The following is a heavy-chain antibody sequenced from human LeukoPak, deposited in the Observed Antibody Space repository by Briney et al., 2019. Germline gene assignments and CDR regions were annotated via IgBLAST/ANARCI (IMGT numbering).Heavy chain of an antibody. CDR1: GFTFSSYW. Sequence: GGSLRLSCAASGFTFSSYWMSWVRQAPGKGLEWVANIKQGGSEKYYVDSVKGRFTISRDNAKNSLYLQMNSLRAEDTAVYYCAREDIVVVPAASNYFDYWGQGTLVTVSS. CDR3: AREDIVVVPAASNYFDY. D-gene: IGHD2-2*01. V-gene: IGHV3-7*01. J-gene: IGHJ4*02. CDR2: IKQGGSEK.